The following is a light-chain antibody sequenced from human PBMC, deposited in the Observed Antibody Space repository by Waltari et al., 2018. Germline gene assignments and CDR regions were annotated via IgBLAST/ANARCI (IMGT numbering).Light chain of an antibody. CDR1: QSVSRT. V-gene: IGKV3-20*01. CDR3: QKYGTLPAT. J-gene: IGKJ1*01. Sequence: EIVLTQSPGTLSLSPGERATLSCRASQSVSRTLAWYQQKPGQAPRLLIYDASNRATGIPDRFSGSGSETDFSLTSSRLEPEDFAVYYCQKYGTLPATFGQGTKVEVK. CDR2: DAS.